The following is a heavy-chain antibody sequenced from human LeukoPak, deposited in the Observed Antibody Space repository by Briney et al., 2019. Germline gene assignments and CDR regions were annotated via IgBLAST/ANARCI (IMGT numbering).Heavy chain of an antibody. CDR3: ARVVAGSGSYDDYYYYMDV. CDR1: GGSFSGHY. D-gene: IGHD3-10*01. J-gene: IGHJ6*03. Sequence: SETLSLTCAVYGGSFSGHYWSWIRQPPGKGLEWIGEINHSGSTNYNPSLKSRVTISVDTSKNQFSLKLSSVTAADTAVYYCARVVAGSGSYDDYYYYMDVWGKGTTVTVSS. CDR2: INHSGST. V-gene: IGHV4-34*01.